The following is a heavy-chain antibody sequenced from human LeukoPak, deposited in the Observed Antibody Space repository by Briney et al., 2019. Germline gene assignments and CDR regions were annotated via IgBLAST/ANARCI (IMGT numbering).Heavy chain of an antibody. CDR2: INPNSGDS. J-gene: IGHJ3*02. V-gene: IGHV1-2*02. CDR3: ARDYYDSSGYVGQIHYRFDI. D-gene: IGHD3-22*01. Sequence: ASVKVSCKASGYTFTGYYMHWVRQAPGQGLDWMGGINPNSGDSKYVQKFQGRVTMTSDTSISTAYMELSRLRSDDTAVYYCARDYYDSSGYVGQIHYRFDIWGQGTMVTVSS. CDR1: GYTFTGYY.